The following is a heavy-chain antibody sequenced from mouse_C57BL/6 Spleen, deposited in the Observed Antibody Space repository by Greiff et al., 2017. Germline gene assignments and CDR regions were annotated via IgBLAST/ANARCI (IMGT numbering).Heavy chain of an antibody. CDR3: ARDYYGRSSAWCAY. D-gene: IGHD1-1*01. J-gene: IGHJ3*01. V-gene: IGHV1-81*01. CDR1: GYTFTSYG. CDR2: LSPRRGNT. Sequence: QVQLQQSGAELARPGASVKLSCKASGYTFTSYGISWVKQRTGQGLEWIGELSPRRGNTYYTEKFQGQATLTADKSSSTAYMELRSLTSGDSAVYFCARDYYGRSSAWCAYWGQGTLVTVSA.